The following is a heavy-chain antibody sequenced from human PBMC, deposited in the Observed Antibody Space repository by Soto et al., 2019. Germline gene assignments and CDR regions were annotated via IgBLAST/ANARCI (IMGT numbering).Heavy chain of an antibody. CDR1: GFIFHDYA. J-gene: IGHJ6*02. CDR3: AKDYANYDFWSGSPTSAYYFFHMDV. D-gene: IGHD3-3*01. CDR2: ISWNSGGI. V-gene: IGHV3-9*01. Sequence: EVQLVESGGGLVQPGRSLRLSCAASGFIFHDYAMHWVRQAPGKGLEWVSGISWNSGGIGYAGSVKGRFTIARDNAENSLYLQMNSLRPEDTALYYCAKDYANYDFWSGSPTSAYYFFHMDVWGQGTTVTVSS.